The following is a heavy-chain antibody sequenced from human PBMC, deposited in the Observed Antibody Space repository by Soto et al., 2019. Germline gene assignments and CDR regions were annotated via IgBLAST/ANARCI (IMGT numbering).Heavy chain of an antibody. D-gene: IGHD6-13*01. Sequence: SETLSLTCTASGGSISSYYWSWIRQHPGKGLEWMEYIYYSGSTNYSPSLKSRVTISVDTSKSQFSLKLSSVTAADTAVYYCARGSGIAATGYMDGWGKGTRSP. CDR2: IYYSGST. CDR3: ARGSGIAATGYMDG. CDR1: GGSISSYY. J-gene: IGHJ6*03. V-gene: IGHV4-59*08.